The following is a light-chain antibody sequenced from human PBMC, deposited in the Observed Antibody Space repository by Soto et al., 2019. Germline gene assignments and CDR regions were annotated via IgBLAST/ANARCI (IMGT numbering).Light chain of an antibody. V-gene: IGKV3-20*01. Sequence: EFVLTQSPGTLSLSPGERATLSCRASQSVRSNLAWYQQKPGQAPRLLIYGASNRATGIPDRFSGSGSGTDFTLTISRLEPEDFAVYYCQQYGSSGTFGQGTKVDIK. CDR2: GAS. CDR1: QSVRSN. CDR3: QQYGSSGT. J-gene: IGKJ1*01.